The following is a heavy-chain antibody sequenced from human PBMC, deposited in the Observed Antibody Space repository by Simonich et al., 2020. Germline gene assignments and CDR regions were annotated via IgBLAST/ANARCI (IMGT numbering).Heavy chain of an antibody. J-gene: IGHJ1*01. CDR2: INQSERT. CDR3: ARDLRVAAAGTAFQH. D-gene: IGHD6-13*01. CDR1: GGSFRGYY. V-gene: IGHV4-34*01. Sequence: QVQLQQWGAGLLKPSETLSLTCAVYGGSFRGYYWSRIRQPPGKGLEWIGEINQSERTNYTPSLKSRVTISVNTSKNQFSLKLSSVTAADTAVYYCARDLRVAAAGTAFQHWGQGTLVTVSS.